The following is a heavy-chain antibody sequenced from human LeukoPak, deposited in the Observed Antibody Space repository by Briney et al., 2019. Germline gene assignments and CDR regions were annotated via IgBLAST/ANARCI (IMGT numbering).Heavy chain of an antibody. V-gene: IGHV4-34*01. CDR2: INHSGST. J-gene: IGHJ4*02. Sequence: SETLSLTCAVYGGSFSGYYWSWIRQPPGKGLEWIGEINHSGSTNYNPALSRVTMSEDTSKNQFSLKLSSVTAADTAVYYCARGGYYYDSSGYYSFDYWGQGTLVTVSS. CDR3: ARGGYYYDSSGYYSFDY. D-gene: IGHD3-22*01. CDR1: GGSFSGYY.